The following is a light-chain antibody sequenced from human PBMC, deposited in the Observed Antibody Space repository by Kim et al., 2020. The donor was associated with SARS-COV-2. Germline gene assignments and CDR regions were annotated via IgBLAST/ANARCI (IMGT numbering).Light chain of an antibody. Sequence: NFMLTQPHSVSESPGKTVTISCTRSSGSIDDNYVQWYQKRPSGVPIIVIYEDDQRPSGVSDRFSGSIDKSSNSASLTISGLKTEDEADYYCQSYNRSNVVFGGGTRLTVL. CDR1: SGSIDDNY. J-gene: IGLJ2*01. V-gene: IGLV6-57*04. CDR3: QSYNRSNVV. CDR2: EDD.